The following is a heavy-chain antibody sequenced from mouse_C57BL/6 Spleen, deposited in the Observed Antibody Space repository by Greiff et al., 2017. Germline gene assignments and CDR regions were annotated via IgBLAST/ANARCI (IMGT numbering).Heavy chain of an antibody. Sequence: EVKVEESGGGLVKPGGSLKLSCAASGFTFSDYGMHWVRQAPEKGLEWVAYISSGSSTIYYADTVKGRFTISRDNAKNTLFLQMTSLRSEDTAMYYCARPTGTSWFAYWGQGTLVTVSA. D-gene: IGHD4-1*01. V-gene: IGHV5-17*01. CDR1: GFTFSDYG. J-gene: IGHJ3*01. CDR3: ARPTGTSWFAY. CDR2: ISSGSSTI.